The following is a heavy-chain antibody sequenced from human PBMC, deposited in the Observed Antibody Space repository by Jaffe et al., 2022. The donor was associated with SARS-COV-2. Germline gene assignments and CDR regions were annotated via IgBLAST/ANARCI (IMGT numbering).Heavy chain of an antibody. J-gene: IGHJ6*02. Sequence: EVQLVESGGGLVQPGGSLRLSCAASGFTFSSYEMNWVRQAPGKGLEWVSYISSSGSTIYYADSVKGRFTISRDNAKNSLYLQMNSLRAEDTAVYYCARGGSSWYYYYYYGMDVWGQGTTVTVSS. CDR1: GFTFSSYE. D-gene: IGHD6-13*01. CDR2: ISSSGSTI. CDR3: ARGGSSWYYYYYYGMDV. V-gene: IGHV3-48*03.